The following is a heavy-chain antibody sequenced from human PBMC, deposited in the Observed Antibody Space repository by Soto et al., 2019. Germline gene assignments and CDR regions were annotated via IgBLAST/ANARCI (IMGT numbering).Heavy chain of an antibody. V-gene: IGHV3-21*01. CDR1: GFTFSSYS. D-gene: IGHD3-22*01. J-gene: IGHJ4*02. Sequence: GGSLRLSCAASGFTFSSYSMNWVRQAPGKGLEWVSSISSSSSYLYYADSVKGRFTISRDNAKNSLYLQMNSLRAEDTAVYYCAREYYYDSSGYYPPLGDWGQGTLVTVSS. CDR3: AREYYYDSSGYYPPLGD. CDR2: ISSSSSYL.